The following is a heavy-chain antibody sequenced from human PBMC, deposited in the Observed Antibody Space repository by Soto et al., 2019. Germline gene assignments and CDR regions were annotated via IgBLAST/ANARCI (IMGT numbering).Heavy chain of an antibody. CDR1: GCSFTSYW. Sequence: GDSLKISGKCSGCSFTSYWIGWIPQMPVKGLEWMGIIYPGDSDTRYSPSFQGQVTISADKSISTAYLQWSSLKASDTAMYYCARLKAWKSRFDYWGQGTLVTVS. CDR2: IYPGDSDT. D-gene: IGHD1-1*01. V-gene: IGHV5-51*01. CDR3: ARLKAWKSRFDY. J-gene: IGHJ4*02.